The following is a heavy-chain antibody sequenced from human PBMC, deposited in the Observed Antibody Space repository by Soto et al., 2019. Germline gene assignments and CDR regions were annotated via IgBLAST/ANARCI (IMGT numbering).Heavy chain of an antibody. D-gene: IGHD3-22*01. V-gene: IGHV4-39*01. CDR2: THYSGST. CDR3: ASQHYYDSSGYYVVY. CDR1: GGSISSGGYY. J-gene: IGHJ4*02. Sequence: SETLSLTCAVSGGSISSGGYYWGWIRQPPGKGLEWIGNTHYSGSTYYDSSLQSRVTISIDTSKNQFSLKLSSVTATDTAVYYCASQHYYDSSGYYVVYWGQGTLVTVSS.